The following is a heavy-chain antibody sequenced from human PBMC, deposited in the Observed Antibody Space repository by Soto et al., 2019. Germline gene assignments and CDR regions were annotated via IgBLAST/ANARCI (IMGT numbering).Heavy chain of an antibody. CDR1: GYTLTHYG. D-gene: IGHD2-8*02. J-gene: IGHJ4*02. CDR3: ARGERGTCTGSNCYYFDY. V-gene: IGHV1-18*04. Sequence: ASVKVSCKASGYTLTHYGFREVRPAPGRGLEWVAWTSGNNDDTNYAPRLQDRITLTTDTTTNTAYMEMMSLRSDDTAVYYSARGERGTCTGSNCYYFDYWGQGTLVTVSS. CDR2: TSGNNDDT.